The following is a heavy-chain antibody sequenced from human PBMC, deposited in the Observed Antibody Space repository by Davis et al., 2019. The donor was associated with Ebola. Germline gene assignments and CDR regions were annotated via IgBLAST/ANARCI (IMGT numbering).Heavy chain of an antibody. J-gene: IGHJ5*02. CDR3: ASRWGGSYGET. D-gene: IGHD1-26*01. CDR2: IYYSGST. V-gene: IGHV4-39*01. CDR1: GGSISSSSYY. Sequence: MPGGSLRLSCTVSGGSISSSSYYWGWIRQPPGKGLEWIGSIYYSGSTYYNPSLKSRVTISVDTSKNQFSLKLSSVTAADTAVYYCASRWGGSYGETWGQGTLVTVSS.